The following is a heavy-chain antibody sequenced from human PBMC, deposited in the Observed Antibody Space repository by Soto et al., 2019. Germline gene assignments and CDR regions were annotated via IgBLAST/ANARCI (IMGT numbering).Heavy chain of an antibody. J-gene: IGHJ4*02. Sequence: QVHLVQSGTGVKKPGASMKVSCKTSGYTFTSYGISWVRQAPGQGLEWMGWISTYNGNTNYAQKFQGRATMTTDTSTTTAYMELRSLKSDDTAVYYCARLLFLEWFDDYWGQGTLVTVSS. CDR2: ISTYNGNT. CDR3: ARLLFLEWFDDY. D-gene: IGHD3-3*01. CDR1: GYTFTSYG. V-gene: IGHV1-18*04.